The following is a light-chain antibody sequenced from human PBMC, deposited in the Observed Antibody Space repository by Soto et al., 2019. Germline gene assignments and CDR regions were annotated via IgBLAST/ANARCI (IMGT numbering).Light chain of an antibody. V-gene: IGKV1-39*01. CDR1: QSIASY. J-gene: IGKJ1*01. CDR3: QQSYNTPWT. CDR2: AAS. Sequence: DIQMTQSPSSLSASVGDRVTIPCRASQSIASYLNWYQQKPGKAPKLLIYAASSLQGGVPSRFSGSGYGTDFTLTISSLQPEDFATYYCQQSYNTPWTFGQGTKVEIK.